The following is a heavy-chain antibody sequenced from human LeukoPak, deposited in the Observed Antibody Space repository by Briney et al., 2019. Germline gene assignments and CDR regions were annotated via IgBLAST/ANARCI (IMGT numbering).Heavy chain of an antibody. V-gene: IGHV3-23*01. CDR3: AKDKLGAGGQSDY. Sequence: GGSLRLSCAASGFTFSSYAMSWVRQAPGKGLEWVSSISGSGGGTYYTDSVQGRFTMSRDNSKNTLSLQMNSLRAEDTALYYCAKDKLGAGGQSDYWAREPWSPSPQ. CDR1: GFTFSSYA. D-gene: IGHD6-13*01. CDR2: ISGSGGGT. J-gene: IGHJ4*02.